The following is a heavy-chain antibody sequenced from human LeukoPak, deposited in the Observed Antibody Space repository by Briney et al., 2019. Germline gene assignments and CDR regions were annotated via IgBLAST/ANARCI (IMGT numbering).Heavy chain of an antibody. CDR3: ARLSPRSSAQYDY. D-gene: IGHD3-10*01. CDR2: IYYSGST. V-gene: IGHV4-39*01. Sequence: PSETLSLTCTVSGGSISSSSYYWGWIRQPPGKGLEWIGSIYYSGSTYYNPSLKSRVTISVDTSKNQFSLKLSSVTAADTAVYYCARLSPRSSAQYDYWGQGTLVTLSS. CDR1: GGSISSSSYY. J-gene: IGHJ4*01.